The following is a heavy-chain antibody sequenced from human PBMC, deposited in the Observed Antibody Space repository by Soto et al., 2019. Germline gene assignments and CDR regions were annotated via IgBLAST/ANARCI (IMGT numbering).Heavy chain of an antibody. D-gene: IGHD4-17*01. Sequence: SETLSLTCTVSGVSLSSYYWSWIRQPPGKALEWIGHTYHSGNPYYNPSLKSRVIISVDRSKNQFSLKVRSVTAADRAFYYCARETYGDYVAYLAPGGQGFQVTVSS. V-gene: IGHV4-59*06. CDR3: ARETYGDYVAYLAP. CDR2: TYHSGNP. J-gene: IGHJ5*02. CDR1: GVSLSSYY.